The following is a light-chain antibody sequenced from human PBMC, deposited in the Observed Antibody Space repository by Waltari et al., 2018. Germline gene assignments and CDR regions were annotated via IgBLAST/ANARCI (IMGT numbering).Light chain of an antibody. V-gene: IGLV2-23*02. CDR3: CSYAGRGTYV. CDR2: EVF. CDR1: TRVPGSYGL. J-gene: IGLJ1*01. Sequence: QSALTQPASVSRTPGQSITIICSGTTRVPGSYGLVSWYQQHPGEATKLLICEVFKRPPDTSSRFSGAKSGSTASLTISGLQPEDEADYYCCSYAGRGTYVFGSGTKVTVL.